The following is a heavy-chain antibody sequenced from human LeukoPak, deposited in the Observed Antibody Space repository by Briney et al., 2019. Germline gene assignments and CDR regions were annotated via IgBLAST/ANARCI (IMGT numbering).Heavy chain of an antibody. Sequence: GGSLRLSCTASGFAFDEHGMSWVRQVPGKGLEWVSGINWSGGSTGYADTLRGRFTISRDNAKNSLYLQMDSLRAEDTALYYCARAPITSPFYFDYWGQGTLVTVSS. CDR3: ARAPITSPFYFDY. CDR1: GFAFDEHG. V-gene: IGHV3-20*04. D-gene: IGHD2-2*01. CDR2: INWSGGST. J-gene: IGHJ4*02.